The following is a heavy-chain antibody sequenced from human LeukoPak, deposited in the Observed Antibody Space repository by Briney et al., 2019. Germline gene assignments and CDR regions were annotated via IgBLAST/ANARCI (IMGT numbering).Heavy chain of an antibody. D-gene: IGHD3-10*01. J-gene: IGHJ4*02. CDR3: ARDHFGSLDS. CDR1: GFSVTTDSYC. CDR2: DYCGGNT. Sequence: PSETLSLTCTVSGFSVTTDSYCWGWIRQPPGKGLEWIGYDYCGGNTNYDPSLKRRVTISVDTSKNQFSLTLTSVTAADTAVYFCARDHFGSLDSWGQGILVTVSS. V-gene: IGHV4-61*01.